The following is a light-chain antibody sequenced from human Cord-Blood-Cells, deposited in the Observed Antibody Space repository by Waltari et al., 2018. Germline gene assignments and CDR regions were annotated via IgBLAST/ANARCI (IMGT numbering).Light chain of an antibody. J-gene: IGKJ4*01. CDR1: QGVSSY. V-gene: IGKV3D-11*01. CDR3: QQRSNWLT. CDR2: DAS. Sequence: EIVLTQSPATLSLSPGERATLSCRASQGVSSYLAWYQQKPGQAPRLLIYDASNRATGIPARFSGSAPVTDFTLTISSLEPEDFVVYYCQQRSNWLTFGGGTKVEIK.